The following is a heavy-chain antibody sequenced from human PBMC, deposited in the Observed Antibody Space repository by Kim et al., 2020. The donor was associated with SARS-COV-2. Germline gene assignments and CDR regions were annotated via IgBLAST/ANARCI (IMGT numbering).Heavy chain of an antibody. V-gene: IGHV3-33*01. CDR1: GFTFSSYG. CDR2: IWYDGSNK. J-gene: IGHJ6*02. CDR3: ARDKAFSYYGMDV. Sequence: GGSLRLSCAASGFTFSSYGMHWVRQAPGKVLEWLAVIWYDGSNKYYADSVKGRFTISRDNSKNTLYLQMNSLRAEDTAVYYCARDKAFSYYGMDVWGQGTTVTVSS.